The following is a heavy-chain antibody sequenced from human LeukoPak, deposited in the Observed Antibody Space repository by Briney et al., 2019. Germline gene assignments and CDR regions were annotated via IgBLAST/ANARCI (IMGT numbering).Heavy chain of an antibody. V-gene: IGHV1-69*02. D-gene: IGHD2-21*02. Sequence: SVKVSCKASGGTFSSYTISWVRQAPGQGLEWMGRIIPILGIANYAQKFQGRVTITADKSTSTAYMELSSLRSEDTAVYYCARMSDCGGGCPIDYWGQGALVTVSS. CDR1: GGTFSSYT. J-gene: IGHJ4*02. CDR2: IIPILGIA. CDR3: ARMSDCGGGCPIDY.